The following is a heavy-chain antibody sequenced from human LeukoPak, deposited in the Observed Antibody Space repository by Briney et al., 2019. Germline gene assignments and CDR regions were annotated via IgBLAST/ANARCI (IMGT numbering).Heavy chain of an antibody. Sequence: SETLSLTCTVSGGSFEHYFWSWIRQPPGKGLEWIGYVYYSGSTDYSPSLKSRLTISADTSKNQFSLKLNSVTAADTAVYYCASHRRSHGSEYWGQGTLVSVSS. CDR3: ASHRRSHGSEY. V-gene: IGHV4-59*01. D-gene: IGHD3-10*01. CDR1: GGSFEHYF. CDR2: VYYSGST. J-gene: IGHJ4*02.